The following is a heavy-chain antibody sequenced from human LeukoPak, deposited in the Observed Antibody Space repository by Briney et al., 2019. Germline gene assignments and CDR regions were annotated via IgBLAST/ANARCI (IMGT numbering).Heavy chain of an antibody. V-gene: IGHV4-34*01. J-gene: IGHJ6*03. CDR2: INRSGST. CDR3: ARASSEPVISGYMDV. CDR1: GGSLTGYY. D-gene: IGHD1-14*01. Sequence: SETLSLTCVVYGGSLTGYYWSWIRQPQGKGLEWFGEINRSGSTRYNPSLKSRVAILVDSSKNQFTLKLTSVTAADMSVYYCARASSEPVISGYMDVWGRGTTVTVSS.